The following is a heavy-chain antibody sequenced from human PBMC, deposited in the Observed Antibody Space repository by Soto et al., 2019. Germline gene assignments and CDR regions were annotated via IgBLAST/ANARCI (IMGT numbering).Heavy chain of an antibody. J-gene: IGHJ6*02. CDR3: AKDLRLWSKDYYYYGMDV. D-gene: IGHD5-18*01. V-gene: IGHV3-30*18. Sequence: GGSLRLSCAASGFTFSSYGMHWVRQAPGKGLEWVAVISYDGSKEFYADSVKGRFTISRDNSKNTLYLQMNSLRAEDTAVYYCAKDLRLWSKDYYYYGMDVWGQGTTVTVSS. CDR2: ISYDGSKE. CDR1: GFTFSSYG.